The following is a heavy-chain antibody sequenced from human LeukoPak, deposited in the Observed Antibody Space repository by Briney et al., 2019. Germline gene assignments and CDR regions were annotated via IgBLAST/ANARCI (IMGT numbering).Heavy chain of an antibody. CDR2: ISSGTSNI. Sequence: GGSLRLSCAASGFTFSSYSMSWVRQAPGKGLEWVSSISSGTSNIYYADSVKGRFTISRDDSKNTLDLQMSSLTGEDTAVYYCARAWDFVIGAFDLWGQRTMVTVSS. CDR1: GFTFSSYS. CDR3: ARAWDFVIGAFDL. D-gene: IGHD2/OR15-2a*01. V-gene: IGHV3-21*04. J-gene: IGHJ3*01.